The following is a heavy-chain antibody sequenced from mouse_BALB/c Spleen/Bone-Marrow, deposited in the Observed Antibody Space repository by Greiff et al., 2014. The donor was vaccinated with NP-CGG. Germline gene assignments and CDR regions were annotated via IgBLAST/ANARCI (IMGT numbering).Heavy chain of an antibody. J-gene: IGHJ3*01. CDR3: ARREGNHAAWFAY. D-gene: IGHD2-1*01. V-gene: IGHV3-1*02. CDR2: IHYSGST. Sequence: EVQLQQSGPDLVKPSQSLSLTCTVTGYSITSGYSWHWIRQFPGNKLEWMGYIHYSGSTNYNPSLKSRISIARDTSKNQFFLQLNSVATEDTATYYCARREGNHAAWFAYWGQGTLVTVSA. CDR1: GYSITSGYS.